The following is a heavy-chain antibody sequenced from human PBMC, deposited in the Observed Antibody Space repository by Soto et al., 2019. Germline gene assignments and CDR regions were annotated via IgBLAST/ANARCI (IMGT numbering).Heavy chain of an antibody. J-gene: IGHJ4*02. V-gene: IGHV3-15*07. CDR2: IKSRTDGGTT. Sequence: EVQLVESGGGLVKPGGSLRLSCAASGFTFSNYWMNWVRQAPGKGLEWVGRIKSRTDGGTTDYAAHVKGRFTISRDDTTNTLLHQKISLKTADTAAYYCSAGKGLLWFGELKWAFDYWGQGTLVTVSS. CDR1: GFTFSNYW. CDR3: SAGKGLLWFGELKWAFDY. D-gene: IGHD3-10*01.